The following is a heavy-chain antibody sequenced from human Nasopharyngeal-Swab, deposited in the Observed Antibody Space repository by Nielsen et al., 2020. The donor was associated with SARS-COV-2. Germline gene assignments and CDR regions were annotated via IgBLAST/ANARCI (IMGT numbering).Heavy chain of an antibody. V-gene: IGHV1-8*01. CDR3: ARGGVTYYYDSSGPGGFDP. Sequence: ASVKVSCKASGYTFTSYDINWVRQATGQGLERMGWMNLNTANTGYAQKFPGRVTMTRNTSISTAYMELSSLRSDDKAVYYCARGGVTYYYDSSGPGGFDPWGQGTLVTVSS. CDR1: GYTFTSYD. CDR2: MNLNTANT. D-gene: IGHD3-22*01. J-gene: IGHJ5*02.